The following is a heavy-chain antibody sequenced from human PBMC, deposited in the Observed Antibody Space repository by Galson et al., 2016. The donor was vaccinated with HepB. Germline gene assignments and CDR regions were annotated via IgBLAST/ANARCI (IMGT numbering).Heavy chain of an antibody. V-gene: IGHV3-33*01. CDR1: GFTFSNYG. CDR2: IWYDGSKT. D-gene: IGHD4-11*01. CDR3: ARDRLTFSNFQNWFDP. Sequence: SLRLSCAASGFTFSNYGMHWVCQAPGKGLEWVAVIWYDGSKTYYGDSVKGRFTISRDNSKNTLFLQMDSLKDEDTAVYYCARDRLTFSNFQNWFDPWGQGTLVTVSP. J-gene: IGHJ5*02.